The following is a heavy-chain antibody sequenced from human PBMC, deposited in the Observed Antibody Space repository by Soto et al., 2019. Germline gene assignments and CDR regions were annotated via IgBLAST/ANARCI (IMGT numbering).Heavy chain of an antibody. Sequence: QVQLVQSGGEVKKPGASVRVSCKASGYTFDSYGITWVRQAPGQGLQWMGWISPYNGNTNYAPKLQGRVAMTTDTSTTTAYMELRSLRSDDTAVYYCARGSVFAFWGQGTLITVSS. CDR2: ISPYNGNT. CDR3: ARGSVFAF. CDR1: GYTFDSYG. V-gene: IGHV1-18*01. J-gene: IGHJ4*02.